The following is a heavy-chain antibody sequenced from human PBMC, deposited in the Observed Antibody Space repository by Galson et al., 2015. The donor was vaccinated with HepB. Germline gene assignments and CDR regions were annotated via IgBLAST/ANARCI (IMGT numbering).Heavy chain of an antibody. CDR1: GFLFSDYY. CDR2: ISTGSDYT. D-gene: IGHD3-16*01. V-gene: IGHV3-11*06. Sequence: SLRLSCAASGFLFSDYYMSWIRQAPGKGLEWVSFISTGSDYTNYADSVKGRFTISRDNARNSLYLQLNTLRAEDTAFYYCARLVWGLHGYSYGGPADYWGQGALVTVSS. CDR3: ARLVWGLHGYSYGGPADY. J-gene: IGHJ4*02.